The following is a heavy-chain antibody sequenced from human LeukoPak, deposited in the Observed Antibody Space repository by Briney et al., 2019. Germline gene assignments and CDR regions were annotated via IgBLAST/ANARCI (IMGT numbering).Heavy chain of an antibody. D-gene: IGHD3-10*01. CDR2: IRSKAYGGTT. CDR3: TRDLTGLVWFGELSDANFDY. V-gene: IGHV3-49*04. J-gene: IGHJ4*02. CDR1: GFTFGDYA. Sequence: GGSLRLSCTASGFTFGDYAMSWVRQAPGKGLEWVGFIRSKAYGGTTEYAASVKGRFTISRDDSKSIAYLQMNSLKTEDTAVYYCTRDLTGLVWFGELSDANFDYWGQGTLVTVSS.